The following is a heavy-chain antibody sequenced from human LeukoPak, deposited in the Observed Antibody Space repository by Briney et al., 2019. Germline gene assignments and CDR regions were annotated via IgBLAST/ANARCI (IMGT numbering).Heavy chain of an antibody. J-gene: IGHJ3*02. CDR1: GGSFSGYY. D-gene: IGHD5-18*01. CDR3: ARGGQLWSYDAFDI. Sequence: SETLSLTCAVYGGSFSGYYWSWIRQPPGKGLEWIGEINHSGSTNYNPSLKSRVTISVDTSKNQFSLKLSSVTVADTAVYYCARGGQLWSYDAFDIWGQGTMVTVSS. CDR2: INHSGST. V-gene: IGHV4-34*01.